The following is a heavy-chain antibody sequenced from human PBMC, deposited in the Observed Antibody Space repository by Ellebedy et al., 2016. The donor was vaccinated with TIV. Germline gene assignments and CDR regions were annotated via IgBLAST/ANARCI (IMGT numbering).Heavy chain of an antibody. CDR3: TGMTTDAFDI. D-gene: IGHD4-17*01. J-gene: IGHJ3*02. CDR1: GGSISSGGYS. CDR2: IYHSGST. V-gene: IGHV4-30-2*01. Sequence: SETLSLXCAVSGGSISSGGYSWSWIRQPPGKGLEWIGYIYHSGSTYYNPSLKSRVTISVDTSKNQFSLKLSSVTAADTAVYYCTGMTTDAFDIWGQGTMVTVSS.